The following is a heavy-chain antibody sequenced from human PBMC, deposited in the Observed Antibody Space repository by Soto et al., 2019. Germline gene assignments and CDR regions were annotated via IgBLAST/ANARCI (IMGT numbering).Heavy chain of an antibody. CDR1: GGTFTSHT. V-gene: IGHV1-69*08. CDR3: ARDERGYNYVSDYGLDV. Sequence: QVQLVQSGAELKKPGSSVKVSCEASGGTFTSHTIIAWVRQAPGQGPEWMGRIIPTLDIVDYAQKFQDRVTITADSPTNTAFMELRSLVSEDTAVYYCARDERGYNYVSDYGLDVWGQGTMVTVS. J-gene: IGHJ6*02. CDR2: IIPTLDIV. D-gene: IGHD5-18*01.